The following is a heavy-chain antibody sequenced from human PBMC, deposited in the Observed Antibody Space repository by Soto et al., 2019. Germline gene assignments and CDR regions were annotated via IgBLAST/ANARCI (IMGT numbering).Heavy chain of an antibody. Sequence: QVQLVQSGAEVKKPGSSVKVSCKASGGTFSSYTISWVRQAPGQGLEWMGRIIPILGIANYAQKFQGRVKITADKSTSTAYMELSSLRSEDTAVYYCAREKAGYFWSGSYFDYWGQGTLVTVSS. V-gene: IGHV1-69*08. J-gene: IGHJ4*02. CDR3: AREKAGYFWSGSYFDY. D-gene: IGHD3-3*01. CDR2: IIPILGIA. CDR1: GGTFSSYT.